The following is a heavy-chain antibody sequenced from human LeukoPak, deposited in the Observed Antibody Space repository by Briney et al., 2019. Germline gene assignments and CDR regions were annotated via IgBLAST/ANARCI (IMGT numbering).Heavy chain of an antibody. CDR3: ARWGGYCSSTSCYIDRRFGY. CDR1: GFTFSSYA. Sequence: GGSLRLSCAASGFTFSSYAMSWARQAPGKGLEWVSAISGSGGSTYYADSVKGRFTISRDNSKNTLYLQMNSLRAEDTAVYYCARWGGYCSSTSCYIDRRFGYWGQGTLVTVSS. CDR2: ISGSGGST. V-gene: IGHV3-23*01. J-gene: IGHJ4*02. D-gene: IGHD2-2*02.